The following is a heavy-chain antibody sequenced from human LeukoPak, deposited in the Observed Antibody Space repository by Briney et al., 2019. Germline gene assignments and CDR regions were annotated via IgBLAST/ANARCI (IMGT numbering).Heavy chain of an antibody. J-gene: IGHJ4*02. D-gene: IGHD1-26*01. CDR2: ISSSSSYI. V-gene: IGHV3-21*06. CDR3: AKSGGFFDT. CDR1: GFTFSSYW. Sequence: GGSLRLSCAASGFTFSSYWMSWVRQAPGKGLEWVSSISSSSSYIYYADSVKGRFTISRVNAQDLLFLHMDSLRADDTGVYYCAKSGGFFDTWGQGTLVTVSS.